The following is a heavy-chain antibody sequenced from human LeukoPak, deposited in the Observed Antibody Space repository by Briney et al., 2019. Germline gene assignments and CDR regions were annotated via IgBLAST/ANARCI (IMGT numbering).Heavy chain of an antibody. CDR1: GYTFTTYG. Sequence: GASVKVSCKSSGYTFTTYGISWVRQAPGQGLEWMGWISGYNGNTNYAQKFQGKVTMTTDTSTRTVYMELRSLRSDDTAVYYCARMVVVAATLMGYFDLWGRGTLVTVSS. CDR3: ARMVVVAATLMGYFDL. CDR2: ISGYNGNT. J-gene: IGHJ2*01. D-gene: IGHD2-15*01. V-gene: IGHV1-18*01.